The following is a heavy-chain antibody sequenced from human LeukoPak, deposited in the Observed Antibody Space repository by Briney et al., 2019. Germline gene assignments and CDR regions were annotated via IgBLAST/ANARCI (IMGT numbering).Heavy chain of an antibody. D-gene: IGHD3-3*01. Sequence: PSETLSLTCTVSGGSISSRSYYWGWIRQPPGKGLEWIRSIYYSGSTYYNPSLKSRVTISLDTSKNQFSLKLSSVTAADTAVYYCARAFSSITIIDLFDYWGQGTLLTVSS. V-gene: IGHV4-39*01. CDR3: ARAFSSITIIDLFDY. CDR1: GGSISSRSYY. CDR2: IYYSGST. J-gene: IGHJ4*02.